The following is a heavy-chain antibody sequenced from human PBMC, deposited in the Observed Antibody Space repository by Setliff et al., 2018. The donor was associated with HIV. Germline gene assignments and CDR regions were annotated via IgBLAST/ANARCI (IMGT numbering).Heavy chain of an antibody. D-gene: IGHD2-2*01. J-gene: IGHJ6*03. Sequence: LRLSCAASGFTFSNYAMRWVRQAPGKGLAWVSGISGSGISTYNADSVKGRFTISRDNSNNTLYLQMNSLRAEDTVVYYCAKSGYCGSSTCRNYFYYMDVWGKGTTVTVSS. CDR3: AKSGYCGSSTCRNYFYYMDV. V-gene: IGHV3-23*01. CDR2: ISGSGIST. CDR1: GFTFSNYA.